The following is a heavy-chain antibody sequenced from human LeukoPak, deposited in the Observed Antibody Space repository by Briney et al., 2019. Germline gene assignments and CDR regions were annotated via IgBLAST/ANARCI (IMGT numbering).Heavy chain of an antibody. CDR1: GGSISSGDYY. Sequence: SQTLSLTCTVSGGSISSGDYYWSWIRQPPGKGLEWFGHIYYSGSTYYNPSLKRRVTISVDTSKNQFSLKLSSVTAADTAVYYCAREADVWGNHYFDYWGQGTLVTVSS. CDR2: IYYSGST. V-gene: IGHV4-30-4*01. D-gene: IGHD3-16*01. CDR3: AREADVWGNHYFDY. J-gene: IGHJ4*02.